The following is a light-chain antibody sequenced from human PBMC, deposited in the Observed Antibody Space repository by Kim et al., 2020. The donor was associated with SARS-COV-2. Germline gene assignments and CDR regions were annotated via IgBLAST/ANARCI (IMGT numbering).Light chain of an antibody. CDR3: QVWDSSSDHRVV. J-gene: IGLJ2*01. CDR1: SIGSKS. Sequence: SYELTQPPSVSVAPGKTARVSCGGNSIGSKSVHWYQQKSAQAPVLVIYYDSDRPSGIPERFSGSNSGNTATLTIGRVEAGDEADYYCQVWDSSSDHRVVFGGGTQLTVL. CDR2: YDS. V-gene: IGLV3-21*04.